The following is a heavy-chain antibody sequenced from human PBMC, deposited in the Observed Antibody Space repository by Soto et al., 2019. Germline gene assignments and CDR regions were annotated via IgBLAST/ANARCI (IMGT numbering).Heavy chain of an antibody. Sequence: QVQLVQSGAEVKMPGASVKVSCKASGYNFISNGISWVRQAPGQGLEWMGWISGYNGNTNYAQRLQGRVTVTTDTSTITAYMELRSLRSDDTAVYYCARDSSGRFDYWGQGTLVTVSS. CDR3: ARDSSGRFDY. D-gene: IGHD6-6*01. V-gene: IGHV1-18*01. J-gene: IGHJ4*02. CDR1: GYNFISNG. CDR2: ISGYNGNT.